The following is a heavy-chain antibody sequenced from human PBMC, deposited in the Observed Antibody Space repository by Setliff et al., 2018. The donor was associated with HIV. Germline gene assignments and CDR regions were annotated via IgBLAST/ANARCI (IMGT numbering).Heavy chain of an antibody. D-gene: IGHD3-10*01. CDR3: VRSIHGGGSEPFDT. CDR2: IYYVGWS. CDR1: GGSLQGYY. V-gene: IGHV4-4*07. Sequence: NPSETLSLTCSVSGGSLQGYYWSWIRQPAGKGLQWIGRIYYVGWSKYNPSLEDRVTMSVDTSNNQFSLSLTSVTAADTAVYYCVRSIHGGGSEPFDTWGQGILVTVSS. J-gene: IGHJ5*02.